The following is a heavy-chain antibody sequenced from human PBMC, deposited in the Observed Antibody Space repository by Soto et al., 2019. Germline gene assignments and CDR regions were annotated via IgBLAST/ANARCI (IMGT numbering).Heavy chain of an antibody. V-gene: IGHV3-23*01. CDR2: IGGSGVTT. CDR3: AIVRGRYQNNYFDF. CDR1: GFTFSDYA. D-gene: IGHD1-26*01. J-gene: IGHJ4*02. Sequence: EVQLLESGGGLVQPGGSLRLSCAASGFTFSDYAMSWVRQAPGKGLEWVSTIGGSGVTTYYADSVKGRFTISRDNSKNTVYLQMNSLRAEDTAVFYCAIVRGRYQNNYFDFWGQGTLVTVSS.